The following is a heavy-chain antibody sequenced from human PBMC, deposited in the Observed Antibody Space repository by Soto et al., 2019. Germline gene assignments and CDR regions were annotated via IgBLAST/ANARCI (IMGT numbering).Heavy chain of an antibody. CDR2: FDPEDGET. D-gene: IGHD6-19*01. CDR3: ATDHSSGWYSSHAFDI. Sequence: ASVKVSCKASGYTLTELSMHWVRQAPGKGLEWMGGFDPEDGETIYAQKFQGRVTMTEDTSTDTAYMELSSLRSEDTAVYYCATDHSSGWYSSHAFDIWGQGTMVTVSS. J-gene: IGHJ3*02. V-gene: IGHV1-24*01. CDR1: GYTLTELS.